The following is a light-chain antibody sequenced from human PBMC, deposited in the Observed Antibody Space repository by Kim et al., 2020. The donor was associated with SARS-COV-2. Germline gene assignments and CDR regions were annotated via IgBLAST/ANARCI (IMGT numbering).Light chain of an antibody. J-gene: IGLJ3*02. V-gene: IGLV1-51*01. CDR2: DNN. CDR1: SSNIGNNY. CDR3: GTWDSSLSAGV. Sequence: GQKVTIYCSGSSSNIGNNYVSWYQQLPGTAPKLLIYDNNKRPSGIPDRVSGSKSGTSATLGITGLQTGDEADYYCGTWDSSLSAGVFGGGTQLTVL.